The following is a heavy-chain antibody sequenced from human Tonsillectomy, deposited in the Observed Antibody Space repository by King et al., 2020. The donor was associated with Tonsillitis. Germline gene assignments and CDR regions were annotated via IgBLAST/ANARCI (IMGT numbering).Heavy chain of an antibody. V-gene: IGHV3-23*04. D-gene: IGHD3-22*01. CDR1: GFTFTSYA. CDR2: ISSSVGRT. Sequence: VQLEASGGALVQPGGSPRLSCAASGFTFTSYAMSWVRQAPGKGLEWVSTISSSVGRTYYADSVKGRLTISRDNSKNPLYLQVSSLRAEDTAVYFSAKEEDYYDSSAYFFDYWGQGTLVTVSS. J-gene: IGHJ4*02. CDR3: AKEEDYYDSSAYFFDY.